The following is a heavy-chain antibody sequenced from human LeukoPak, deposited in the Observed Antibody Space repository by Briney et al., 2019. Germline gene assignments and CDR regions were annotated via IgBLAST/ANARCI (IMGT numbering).Heavy chain of an antibody. V-gene: IGHV4-59*08. D-gene: IGHD5-24*01. CDR3: ARHVTISGPYDASDI. Sequence: SETLSLTCTVSGGSISSYYWSWIRQPPGKGLEWIGYIYYSGGTDYNPSLKSRVTISVDTSKNQFSLKLRSVTAADTAVYYCARHVTISGPYDASDIWGQGTMVTVSP. J-gene: IGHJ3*02. CDR1: GGSISSYY. CDR2: IYYSGGT.